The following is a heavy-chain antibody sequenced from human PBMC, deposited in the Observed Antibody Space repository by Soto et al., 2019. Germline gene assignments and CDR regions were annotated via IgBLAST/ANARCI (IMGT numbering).Heavy chain of an antibody. Sequence: QVQLQQSGSGLVKPSGTLSLTCGVSGGSVSGTYWWNWVRQPPGKGLEWIGEVVHSGSTTYNPSPKSRVSMSVDTSKTPFSLKLTSVTAADTAVYYCARGYDGDFDYWGQGTLVTVSS. CDR1: GGSVSGTYW. D-gene: IGHD3-16*01. CDR2: VVHSGST. CDR3: ARGYDGDFDY. V-gene: IGHV4-4*02. J-gene: IGHJ4*02.